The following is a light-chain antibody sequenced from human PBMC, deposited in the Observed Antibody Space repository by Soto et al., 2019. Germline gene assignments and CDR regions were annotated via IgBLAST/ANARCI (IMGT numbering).Light chain of an antibody. J-gene: IGKJ5*01. CDR1: QSVSSY. CDR3: QLYGSSST. CDR2: GAS. Sequence: EIVLSQSPGTLSFSPGERATLSCRASQSVSSYLAWYQQKPGQAPRLLIYGASSRPTGIPDRLSGSGSGTDFTLTISRLEPEDFAVYYCQLYGSSSTFGQGTRLEIK. V-gene: IGKV3-20*01.